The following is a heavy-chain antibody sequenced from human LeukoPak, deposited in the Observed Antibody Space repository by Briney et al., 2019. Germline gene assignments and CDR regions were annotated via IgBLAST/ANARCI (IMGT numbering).Heavy chain of an antibody. CDR1: GYTFTSYG. CDR2: ISAYNGNT. J-gene: IGHJ6*02. Sequence: ASVKVSCKAFGYTFTSYGISWVRQAPGQGLEWMGWISAYNGNTNYAQKLQGRVTMTTDTSTSTAYMELRSLRSDDTAVYYCARAPQEIYYYYGMDVWGQGTTVTVSS. V-gene: IGHV1-18*01. CDR3: ARAPQEIYYYYGMDV.